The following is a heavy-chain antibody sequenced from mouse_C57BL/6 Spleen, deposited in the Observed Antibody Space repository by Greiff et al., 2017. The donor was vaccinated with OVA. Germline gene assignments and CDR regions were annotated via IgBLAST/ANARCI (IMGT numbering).Heavy chain of an antibody. D-gene: IGHD4-1*01. Sequence: QVQLQQSGPELVKPGASVKISCKASGYAFSSSWMNWVKQRPGKGLEWIGRIYPGDGDSNYNGKFKGKATLTADKSSSTAYMQLSSLASEDSAVYFCARSDWDDAWFAYWGQGTLVTVSA. CDR2: IYPGDGDS. CDR1: GYAFSSSW. J-gene: IGHJ3*01. V-gene: IGHV1-82*01. CDR3: ARSDWDDAWFAY.